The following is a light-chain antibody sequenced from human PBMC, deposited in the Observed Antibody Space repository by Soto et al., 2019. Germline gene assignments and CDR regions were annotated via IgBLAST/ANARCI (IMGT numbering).Light chain of an antibody. CDR1: QGISSY. CDR2: AAY. CDR3: QQTYINPRT. Sequence: AFPLTQFPFALSDSTVATDPSTLRASQGISSYLAWYQQKPGKAPKLLIYAAYSLQSGVPSRFSGSGSGTDFTLTISSLQPEDFATYYCQQTYINPRTFGQGTKVDIK. V-gene: IGKV1-8*01. J-gene: IGKJ1*01.